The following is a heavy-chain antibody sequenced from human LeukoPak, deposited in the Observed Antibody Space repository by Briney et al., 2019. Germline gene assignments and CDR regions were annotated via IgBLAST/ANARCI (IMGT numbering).Heavy chain of an antibody. Sequence: GGSLRPSCTASGFTFSTYGMHWVRQAPGKGLEWVTLISYDGSTKYYSDSVKGRFTLSRDNSKNTLYLQMNSLRAEDTAVYYCAKDHHGAFDIWGQGTMVTVSS. CDR3: AKDHHGAFDI. D-gene: IGHD1-14*01. CDR2: ISYDGSTK. CDR1: GFTFSTYG. V-gene: IGHV3-30*18. J-gene: IGHJ3*02.